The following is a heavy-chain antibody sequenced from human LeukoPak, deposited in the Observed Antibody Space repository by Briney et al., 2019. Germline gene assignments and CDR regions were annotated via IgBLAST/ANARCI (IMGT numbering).Heavy chain of an antibody. D-gene: IGHD3-22*01. J-gene: IGHJ3*02. V-gene: IGHV3-48*03. Sequence: GGSLRLSCAASGFTFSSYEMNWVRQAPGKGLEWVSYISSSGSTIYYADSVKGRFTISRDNAKNSLYLQMNSLRAEDTAVYYCARDLSYYDTFDAFDIWGQGTMVTVSS. CDR1: GFTFSSYE. CDR3: ARDLSYYDTFDAFDI. CDR2: ISSSGSTI.